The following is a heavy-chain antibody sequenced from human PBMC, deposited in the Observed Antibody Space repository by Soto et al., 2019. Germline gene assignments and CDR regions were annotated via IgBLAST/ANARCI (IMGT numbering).Heavy chain of an antibody. CDR2: IKQDGSEK. CDR1: GFTFSSYW. J-gene: IGHJ6*03. D-gene: IGHD5-12*01. CDR3: ARDMRRPRRWEEYSGYDLGVYYYYYMDV. Sequence: GGSLRLSCAASGFTFSSYWMSWVRQAPGKGLEWVANIKQDGSEKYYVDSVKGRFPISRDNAKNSLYLQMNSLRAEDTAVYYCARDMRRPRRWEEYSGYDLGVYYYYYMDVWGKGTTVTVSS. V-gene: IGHV3-7*01.